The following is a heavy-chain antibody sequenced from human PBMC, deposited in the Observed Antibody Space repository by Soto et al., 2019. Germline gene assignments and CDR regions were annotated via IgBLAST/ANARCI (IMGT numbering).Heavy chain of an antibody. D-gene: IGHD2-15*01. CDR3: TTGGCSGGSCYSGRKSLRVYYYERDV. CDR2: IESKTDGGTT. J-gene: IGHJ6*04. CDR1: GFTFINAW. Sequence: GGSLRLSCAASGFTFINAWMSWALQAPWKGMEWVGRIESKTDGGTTDYAAPVKGRFTISRDDSKNTLYLQMNSLKNEDTAVYYCTTGGCSGGSCYSGRKSLRVYYYERDVWGKGTTVTSPQ. V-gene: IGHV3-15*04.